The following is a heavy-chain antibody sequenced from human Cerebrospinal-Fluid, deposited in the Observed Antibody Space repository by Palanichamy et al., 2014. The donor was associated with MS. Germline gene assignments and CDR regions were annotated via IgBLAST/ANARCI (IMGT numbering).Heavy chain of an antibody. CDR1: GDSISSGGYS. Sequence: QLQLQEPGSGLVKPSQTLSLTCSVSGDSISSGGYSWNWIRQPPGKGLEWIGFVYQTGATFYSPSLKSRLSISVDRSKNQFSLNLKSVTAADTAVYYCARGGFTLFGVIIPYFERWGQGTLVTVSS. CDR3: ARGGFTLFGVIIPYFER. V-gene: IGHV4-30-2*01. D-gene: IGHD3-3*01. J-gene: IGHJ1*01. CDR2: VYQTGAT.